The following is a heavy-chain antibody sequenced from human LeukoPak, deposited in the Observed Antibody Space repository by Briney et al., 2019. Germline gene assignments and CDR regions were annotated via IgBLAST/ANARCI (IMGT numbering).Heavy chain of an antibody. D-gene: IGHD3-10*01. V-gene: IGHV3-21*01. CDR1: GFTFSSYS. Sequence: GSLRLSCAASGFTFSSYSMNWVRQAPGEGLEWVSFISSSSHYIYYADSVKGRFTISRDNSKNTLYLQMNSLRAEDTAFYYCAKDNNYYGSGSYYNVGYWGQGTLVTVSS. J-gene: IGHJ4*02. CDR2: ISSSSHYI. CDR3: AKDNNYYGSGSYYNVGY.